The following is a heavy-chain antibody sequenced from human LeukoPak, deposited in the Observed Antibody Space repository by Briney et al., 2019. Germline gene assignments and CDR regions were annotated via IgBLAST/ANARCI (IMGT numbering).Heavy chain of an antibody. Sequence: GGSLRLSCAASGFTFSRSAMHWVRQAPGKGLEWVAIISYDGSNKYYADSVKGRFTISRDNSKNTLYLQMNSLRAEDTALYYCAKDKMATTGIYWGQGTLVTVSS. V-gene: IGHV3-30*04. CDR2: ISYDGSNK. CDR1: GFTFSRSA. D-gene: IGHD5-24*01. J-gene: IGHJ4*02. CDR3: AKDKMATTGIY.